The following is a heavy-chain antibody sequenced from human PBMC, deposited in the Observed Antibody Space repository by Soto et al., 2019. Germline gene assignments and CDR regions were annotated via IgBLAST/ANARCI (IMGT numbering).Heavy chain of an antibody. J-gene: IGHJ4*02. V-gene: IGHV4-31*03. D-gene: IGHD1-1*01. Sequence: SETLSLTCTVSGGSISSGGYYWSWIRQHPGKGLEWIGYIYYSGSTYYNPSLKSRVTISVDTSKNQFSLKLSSVTAADTAVYYCARLATRYYFDYWGQGTLVTVSS. CDR1: GGSISSGGYY. CDR3: ARLATRYYFDY. CDR2: IYYSGST.